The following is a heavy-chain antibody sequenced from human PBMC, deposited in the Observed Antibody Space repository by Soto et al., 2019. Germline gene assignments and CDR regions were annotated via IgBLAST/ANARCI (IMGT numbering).Heavy chain of an antibody. V-gene: IGHV3-23*01. J-gene: IGHJ6*02. CDR2: ISGSGGNT. CDR1: GFTFSSYA. Sequence: GGSLRLSCAASGFTFSSYAMNWVRQAPGKGLEWVSGISGSGGNTYYADSVKGRFTISRDNSKNTLYLQMNSLRAEDTAVYYCAKDRGYYYDSSGYYYYYGMDVWGQGTTVTVSS. CDR3: AKDRGYYYDSSGYYYYYGMDV. D-gene: IGHD3-22*01.